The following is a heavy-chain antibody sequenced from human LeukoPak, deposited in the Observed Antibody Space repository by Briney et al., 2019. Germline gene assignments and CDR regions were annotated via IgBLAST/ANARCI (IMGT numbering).Heavy chain of an antibody. V-gene: IGHV4-59*12. CDR2: IYYSGST. Sequence: SETLSLTCTVSGGSIGSYYWSWIRQPPGKGLEWIGYIYYSGSTNYNPSLKSRVTMSVDTSKNQFSLKLSSVTAADTAVYYCARYSYGFNDWGQGTLVTVSS. CDR3: ARYSYGFND. CDR1: GGSIGSYY. J-gene: IGHJ4*02. D-gene: IGHD5-18*01.